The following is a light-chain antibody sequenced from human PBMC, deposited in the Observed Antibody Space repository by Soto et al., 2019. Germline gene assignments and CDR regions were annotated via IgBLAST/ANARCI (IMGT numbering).Light chain of an antibody. CDR2: LGS. CDR3: MQALQAPWT. CDR1: QSLLHDNGYNY. Sequence: DIVMTQSPLSLHVTPGEPASISCRSSQSLLHDNGYNYLDWYLQKPGQSPQLLIYLGSNRASGVPDRFSGSASGTDFTLKISRVEVEDAGIYYCMQALQAPWTFGQGTKVEIK. J-gene: IGKJ1*01. V-gene: IGKV2-28*01.